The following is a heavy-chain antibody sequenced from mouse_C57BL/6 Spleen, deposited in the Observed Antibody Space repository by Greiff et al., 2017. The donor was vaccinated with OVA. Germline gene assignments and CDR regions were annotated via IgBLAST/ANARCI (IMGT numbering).Heavy chain of an antibody. CDR1: GYTFTSYW. CDR3: ARERMVTTDY. D-gene: IGHD2-2*01. CDR2: IDPSDSET. J-gene: IGHJ2*01. Sequence: VQLQQPGAELVRPGSSVKLSCKASGYTFTSYWMPWVKQSPIQGLELIGNIDPSDSETHYNQKFKDKATLTVDNSSSTAYMQLSSLTSEDSAVYYSARERMVTTDYWGQGTTLTVSA. V-gene: IGHV1-52*01.